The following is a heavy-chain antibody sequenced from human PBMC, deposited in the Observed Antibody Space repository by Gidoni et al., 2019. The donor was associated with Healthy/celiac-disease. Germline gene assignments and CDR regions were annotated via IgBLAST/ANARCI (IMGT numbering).Heavy chain of an antibody. Sequence: EVQLVESGGGLVQPGGSLRLSCAASGFTFSSYEMNWVRQAPGKGLEWVSYISSSGSTIYYADSVKGRFTISRDNAKNSLYLQMNSLRAEDTAVYYCARDDYCSGGSCYTSYYYGMDVWGQGTTVTVSS. CDR1: GFTFSSYE. CDR3: ARDDYCSGGSCYTSYYYGMDV. J-gene: IGHJ6*02. CDR2: ISSSGSTI. D-gene: IGHD2-15*01. V-gene: IGHV3-48*03.